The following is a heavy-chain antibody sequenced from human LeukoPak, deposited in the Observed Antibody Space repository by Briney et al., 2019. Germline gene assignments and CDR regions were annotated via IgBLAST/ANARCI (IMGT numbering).Heavy chain of an antibody. J-gene: IGHJ5*02. Sequence: GGSLRLSCAASGFTFSTYGMHWVRQAPGKGLEWVAVISYDGSNKNYADSVKGRFTISRDNSRNTPDLQMNSLRPEDTAVYYCAKSGYQLLAGNWFDPWGQGTLVTVSS. CDR2: ISYDGSNK. D-gene: IGHD2-2*01. V-gene: IGHV3-30*18. CDR3: AKSGYQLLAGNWFDP. CDR1: GFTFSTYG.